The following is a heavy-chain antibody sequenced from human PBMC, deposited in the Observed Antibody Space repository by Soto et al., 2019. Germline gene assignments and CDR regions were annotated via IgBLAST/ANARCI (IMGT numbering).Heavy chain of an antibody. Sequence: EVQLLESGGGLVQPGGSLRLSCAASGFTFSSYAMSWVRQAPGKGLEWVSAISGSGGSTYYADSVKGRFTISRDNPENTLYLQMNSLRAADTTVYYRAKKLLLFGDLKRGESNWFDPWGQGTLVTVSS. V-gene: IGHV3-23*01. CDR1: GFTFSSYA. CDR2: ISGSGGST. J-gene: IGHJ5*02. CDR3: AKKLLLFGDLKRGESNWFDP. D-gene: IGHD3-10*01.